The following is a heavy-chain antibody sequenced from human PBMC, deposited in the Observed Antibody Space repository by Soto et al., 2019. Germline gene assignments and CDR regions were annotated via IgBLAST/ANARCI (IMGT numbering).Heavy chain of an antibody. CDR2: INNSGST. D-gene: IGHD6-25*01. J-gene: IGHJ5*02. CDR1: DGSSGDYI. CDR3: ARGHKAESRWARQRTRNCFDT. V-gene: IGHV4-34*01. Sequence: SAPKFPCRAVDDGSSGDYIWSGIREPRGKRLEWIGEINNSGSTNYNPSLKSRVTISVDTSKNPFSLKLSSVTAADTAVYYCARGHKAESRWARQRTRNCFDTWGQGPLVTVSS.